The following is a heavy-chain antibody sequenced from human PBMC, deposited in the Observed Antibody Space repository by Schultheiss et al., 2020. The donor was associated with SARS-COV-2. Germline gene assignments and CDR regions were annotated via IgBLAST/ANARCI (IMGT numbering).Heavy chain of an antibody. J-gene: IGHJ4*02. D-gene: IGHD6-6*01. CDR2: IYHSGTT. V-gene: IGHV4-38-2*01. CDR3: ARGRGSSLDY. Sequence: SETLSLTCAVSGYSISSGYYWGWIRQPPGKGLEWIGYIYHSGTTYYNPSLKSRVTISVDTSNNQFSLKLNSVTAADTAVYYCARGRGSSLDYWGQGTLVTVSS. CDR1: GYSISSGYY.